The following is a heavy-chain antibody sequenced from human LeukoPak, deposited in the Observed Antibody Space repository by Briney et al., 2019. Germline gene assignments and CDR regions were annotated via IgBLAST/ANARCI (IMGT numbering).Heavy chain of an antibody. CDR1: GFTFDDYA. D-gene: IGHD5-24*01. J-gene: IGHJ4*02. CDR2: ISWSSGSI. Sequence: PGRSLRLSCAASGFTFDDYAMHWVRQAPGKGLEWVSGISWSSGSIGYADSVKGRFTISRDNAKNSLYLQMNSLRAEDTALYYCAKDLRDGYNINYFDYWGQGTLVTVSS. V-gene: IGHV3-9*01. CDR3: AKDLRDGYNINYFDY.